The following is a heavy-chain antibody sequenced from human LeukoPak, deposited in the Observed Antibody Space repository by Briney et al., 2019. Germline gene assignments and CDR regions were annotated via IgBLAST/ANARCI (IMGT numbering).Heavy chain of an antibody. D-gene: IGHD4-17*01. J-gene: IGHJ6*02. Sequence: SQTLSLTCAISGDSVSSNSAAWNWIRQSPSRGLEWVGRTYYRSKWYNDYAVSVKSRISINPDTSKNQFSLQLDSVTPEDTAVYYCVRASHDYGDYGYYYYGMDYWGQGTLVTVSS. CDR2: TYYRSKWYN. V-gene: IGHV6-1*01. CDR3: VRASHDYGDYGYYYYGMDY. CDR1: GDSVSSNSAA.